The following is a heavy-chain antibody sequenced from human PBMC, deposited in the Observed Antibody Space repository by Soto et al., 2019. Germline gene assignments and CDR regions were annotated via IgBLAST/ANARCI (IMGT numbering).Heavy chain of an antibody. V-gene: IGHV3-30*18. D-gene: IGHD1-26*01. CDR3: GKSATSTGWMDX. CDR1: GFTFSSYG. J-gene: IGHJ6*02. Sequence: PGGSLRLSFAASGFTFSSYGMHWVRQAPGKGLEWVAFISYDGSNKYYEYSVKVRFTISIDNSNNKLYLQMNSLSAEDTAVYYCGKSATSTGWMDXWGQGTTVTVS. CDR2: ISYDGSNK.